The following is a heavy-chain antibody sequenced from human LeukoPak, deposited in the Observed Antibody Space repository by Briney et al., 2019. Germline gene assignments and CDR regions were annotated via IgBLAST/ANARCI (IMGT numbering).Heavy chain of an antibody. Sequence: PGGSLRLSCAASGFTFSSYAMHWVRQAPGKGLEWAAVISSDGNTKYYADSVKGRFTISKDNARNSLYLQMNDLRGEDTAIYYCARDAGNSGYGCDLWGQGTLVTISS. CDR3: ARDAGNSGYGCDL. CDR1: GFTFSSYA. V-gene: IGHV3-30-3*01. CDR2: ISSDGNTK. D-gene: IGHD5-12*01. J-gene: IGHJ5*02.